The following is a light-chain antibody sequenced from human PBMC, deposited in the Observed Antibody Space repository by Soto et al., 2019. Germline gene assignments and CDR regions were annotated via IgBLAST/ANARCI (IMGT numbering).Light chain of an antibody. CDR2: DAS. CDR1: QSIIRW. J-gene: IGKJ1*01. CDR3: QQYNGSPPWT. Sequence: DIQMTQSPSTLSASVGDRVTITCRASQSIIRWLAWYQQKPGKAPNLLIYDASTLESGVPSRFSASGSGTEFTLTIRDLQPDDFAHYYCQQYNGSPPWTFGQGTKVEIK. V-gene: IGKV1-5*01.